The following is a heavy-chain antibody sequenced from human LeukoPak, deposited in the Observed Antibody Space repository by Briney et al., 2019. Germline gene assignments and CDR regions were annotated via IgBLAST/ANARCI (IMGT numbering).Heavy chain of an antibody. Sequence: PSETLSLTCTVSGGSISGSSYYWGWIRQPPGKGLEWIGSIYYSGSTYYNPSLKSRVTISVDTSKNQFSLKLSSVTAADTAVYYCARHIIYDILTGYYRGYFDYWGQGTLVTVSS. D-gene: IGHD3-9*01. CDR3: ARHIIYDILTGYYRGYFDY. J-gene: IGHJ4*02. CDR1: GGSISGSSYY. CDR2: IYYSGST. V-gene: IGHV4-39*01.